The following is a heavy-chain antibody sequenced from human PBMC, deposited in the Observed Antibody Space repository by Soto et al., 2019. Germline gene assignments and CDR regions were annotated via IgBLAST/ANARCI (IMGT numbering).Heavy chain of an antibody. CDR1: GFTFSSYG. CDR2: ISYDGSNK. CDR3: ANSRWIQRSSVEFGDGMDV. D-gene: IGHD5-18*01. V-gene: IGHV3-30*18. Sequence: QVQLVESGGGVVQPGRSLRLSCAASGFTFSSYGMHWVRQAPGKGLEWVAVISYDGSNKYYADSVKGRFTISRDNSKNTLYLQMNSLRAEDTAVYYCANSRWIQRSSVEFGDGMDVWGQGTTVTVSS. J-gene: IGHJ6*02.